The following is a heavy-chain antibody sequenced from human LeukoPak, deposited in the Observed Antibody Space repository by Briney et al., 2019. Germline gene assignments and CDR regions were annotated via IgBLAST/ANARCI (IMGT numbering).Heavy chain of an antibody. V-gene: IGHV4-39*02. Sequence: SETLSLTCTVSGGSISSGSHHWGWFRQSPGKGLEWIGSIYYSRTTYYNPSLRSRVTISVDTSKNEFSLKMNSVTAADTAVYYCAREHRSSKYFDSWGQGALMIVSS. D-gene: IGHD6-6*01. CDR1: GGSISSGSHH. CDR2: IYYSRTT. CDR3: AREHRSSKYFDS. J-gene: IGHJ4*02.